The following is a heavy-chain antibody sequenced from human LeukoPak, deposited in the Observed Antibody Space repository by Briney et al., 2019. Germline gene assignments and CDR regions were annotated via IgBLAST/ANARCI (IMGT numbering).Heavy chain of an antibody. V-gene: IGHV5-10-1*01. D-gene: IGHD6-13*01. Sequence: GESLKISCKGSGYSFTSYWISWVRQMPGKGLEWMGRIDPSDSYTNYSPSFQGHVTISADKSISTAYLQWSSLKASDTAIYYCAIGLFSSSWCFDHWGQGTLVPVSS. CDR3: AIGLFSSSWCFDH. J-gene: IGHJ4*02. CDR2: IDPSDSYT. CDR1: GYSFTSYW.